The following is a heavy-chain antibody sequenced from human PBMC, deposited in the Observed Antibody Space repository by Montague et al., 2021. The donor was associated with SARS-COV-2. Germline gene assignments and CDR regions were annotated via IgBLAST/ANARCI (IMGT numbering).Heavy chain of an antibody. J-gene: IGHJ3*02. Sequence: ETLSLTCTVSGGSISRYSWTWIRQPPGKGLEWIGYICSSGSTNYNPSLTSRVTISVDTSKNQFSLKLSSVAAADSAVYYCARVGRGSSWYEVAFDIWGQGTVVTVSS. D-gene: IGHD6-13*01. CDR3: ARVGRGSSWYEVAFDI. CDR2: ICSSGST. V-gene: IGHV4-59*01. CDR1: GGSISRYS.